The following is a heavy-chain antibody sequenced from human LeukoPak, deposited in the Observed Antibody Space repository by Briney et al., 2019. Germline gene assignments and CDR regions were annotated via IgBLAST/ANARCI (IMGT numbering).Heavy chain of an antibody. J-gene: IGHJ6*02. D-gene: IGHD5-12*01. CDR3: ASWNDSGYAGGNNYYYYSGMDV. CDR2: IIPIRGIA. CDR1: GGTFSSYS. V-gene: IGHV1-69*02. Sequence: SVKVSCKAAGGTFSSYSISWVRQAPGQGLEWMGRIIPIRGIANYAQKFQGRVTITADKSTSTAYMELSSLRSEDTAVYYCASWNDSGYAGGNNYYYYSGMDVWGQGTTVTVSS.